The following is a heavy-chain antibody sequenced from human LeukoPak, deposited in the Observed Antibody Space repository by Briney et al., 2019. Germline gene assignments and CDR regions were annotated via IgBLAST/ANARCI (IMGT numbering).Heavy chain of an antibody. V-gene: IGHV1-69*08. D-gene: IGHD1-1*01. J-gene: IGHJ3*02. Sequence: ASVKVSCKASGGTFNSYTTTWVRQAPGQGLEWMGRIIPIFDTANYAQMFQGRVTITADKSTTTAYMELSSLTSEDTAVYYCARRDWNDENDAFDIWGQGTMVTVSS. CDR1: GGTFNSYT. CDR3: ARRDWNDENDAFDI. CDR2: IIPIFDTA.